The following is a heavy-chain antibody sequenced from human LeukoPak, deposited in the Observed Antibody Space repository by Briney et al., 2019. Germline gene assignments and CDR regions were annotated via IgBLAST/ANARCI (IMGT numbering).Heavy chain of an antibody. CDR2: INHSGST. Sequence: SETLSLTCAVYGGSFSGYYWSWIRQPPGKGLEWIGEINHSGSTNYNPSLKSRVTISVDTSKNQFSLKLSSVTAADTAVYYCAVLYSSSWYTRMDVRGKGTTVTISS. V-gene: IGHV4-34*01. J-gene: IGHJ6*03. CDR1: GGSFSGYY. D-gene: IGHD6-13*01. CDR3: AVLYSSSWYTRMDV.